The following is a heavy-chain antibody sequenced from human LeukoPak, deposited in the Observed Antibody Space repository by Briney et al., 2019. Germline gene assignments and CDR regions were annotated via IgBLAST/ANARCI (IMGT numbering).Heavy chain of an antibody. CDR1: GFTFRLFS. CDR3: VRGDRRDY. J-gene: IGHJ4*02. Sequence: GGSLRLSCVGSGFTFRLFSLTWVRQAPGKGLEYLASISGSSSLIYYADSVKGRFTISRDNALHSVYLQMNALRVDDTAVYFCVRGDRRDYWGQGTLVTVSS. D-gene: IGHD3-22*01. CDR2: ISGSSSLI. V-gene: IGHV3-21*06.